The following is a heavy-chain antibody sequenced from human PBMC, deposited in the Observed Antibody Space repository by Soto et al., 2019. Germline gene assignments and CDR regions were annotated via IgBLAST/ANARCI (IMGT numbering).Heavy chain of an antibody. J-gene: IGHJ5*02. CDR1: GGSISSYY. D-gene: IGHD2-2*01. CDR3: ARHLGYCSSTNCYAWFAP. V-gene: IGHV4-59*08. CDR2: IYYSGST. Sequence: SETLSLTCTVSGGSISSYYWSWIRQPPGKGLEWIGHIYYSGSTNYNPSLKSRVTISADTSKNQFSLKLTSVTAADTAVYYCARHLGYCSSTNCYAWFAPWGQGTLVTVSS.